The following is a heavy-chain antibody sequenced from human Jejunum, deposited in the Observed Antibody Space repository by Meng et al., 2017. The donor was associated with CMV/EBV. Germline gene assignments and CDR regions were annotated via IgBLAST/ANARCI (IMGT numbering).Heavy chain of an antibody. Sequence: CKASGYTFTNYALNWVRQAPGQGLKWVGVINSNAGNPMYAPGFTGRFVFSLDTSVNTAYLQINSLRAEDTAVYFCARKYLSGSGIDYWGQGTLVTVSS. CDR2: INSNAGNP. V-gene: IGHV7-4-1*02. CDR1: GYTFTNYA. J-gene: IGHJ4*02. CDR3: ARKYLSGSGIDY. D-gene: IGHD3-10*01.